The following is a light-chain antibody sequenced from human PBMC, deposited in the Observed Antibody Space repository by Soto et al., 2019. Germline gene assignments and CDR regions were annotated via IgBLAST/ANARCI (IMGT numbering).Light chain of an antibody. J-gene: IGKJ1*01. CDR3: QQYGSSPTWT. V-gene: IGKV3-20*01. Sequence: ESALTQTPGIVGLSLGERAILCCRPSQTVDSRYLAWYQQKPGQAPRLLIYDASNRATGIPARFSGSGSGTDFTLTISRLEPEDFAVYYCQQYGSSPTWTFGQGTKVDIK. CDR2: DAS. CDR1: QTVDSRY.